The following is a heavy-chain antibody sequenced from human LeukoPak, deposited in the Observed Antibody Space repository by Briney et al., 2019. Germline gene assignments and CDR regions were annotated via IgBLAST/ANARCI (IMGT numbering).Heavy chain of an antibody. CDR2: IIPIFGTA. Sequence: SVKVSCKASGYTFTSYYMHWVRQAPGQGLEWMGGIIPIFGTANYAQKFQGRVTITADESTSTAYMELSSLRSEDTAVYYCARGGSYYASPAYFDYWGQGTLVTVSS. D-gene: IGHD1-26*01. CDR3: ARGGSYYASPAYFDY. CDR1: GYTFTSYY. V-gene: IGHV1-69*13. J-gene: IGHJ4*02.